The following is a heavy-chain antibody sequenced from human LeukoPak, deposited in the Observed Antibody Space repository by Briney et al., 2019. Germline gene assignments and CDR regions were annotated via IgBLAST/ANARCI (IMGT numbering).Heavy chain of an antibody. J-gene: IGHJ5*02. CDR1: GFTFSNYW. V-gene: IGHV3-74*01. CDR3: ARGADGVSSNSRGWFDP. CDR2: INSDGINT. Sequence: GGSLRLSCAASGFTFSNYWMHWVRQAPGKGLVWVSRINSDGINTSYADSVKGRFTISRDNAQNSLYLQMNSLRAEDTAVYSCARGADGVSSNSRGWFDPWGQGTLVTVSS. D-gene: IGHD2-15*01.